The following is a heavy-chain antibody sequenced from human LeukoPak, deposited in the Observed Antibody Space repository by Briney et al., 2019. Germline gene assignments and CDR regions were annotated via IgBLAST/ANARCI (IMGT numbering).Heavy chain of an antibody. V-gene: IGHV1-2*02. CDR2: INPNHGDT. CDR1: GYTFTGYY. D-gene: IGHD3-22*01. J-gene: IGHJ4*02. Sequence: GASVKVSCKASGYTFTGYYMHWVRQAPGQGLEWMGWINPNHGDTNYAQKFQDRVSMTRDTSISTAYMHLSRLRSADTAVYYCARDRLPYYDTSGESSFDYWGQGILVTVSS. CDR3: ARDRLPYYDTSGESSFDY.